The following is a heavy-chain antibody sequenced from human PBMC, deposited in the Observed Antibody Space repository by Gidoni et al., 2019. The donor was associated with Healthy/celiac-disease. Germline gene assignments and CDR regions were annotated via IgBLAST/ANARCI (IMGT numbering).Heavy chain of an antibody. V-gene: IGHV4-34*01. CDR2: INHSGST. CDR1: GGSFSGYY. D-gene: IGHD5-18*01. CDR3: ARSSPAMVRYYYYYGMDV. Sequence: QVQLQQWGAGLLKPSETLSLTCAVYGGSFSGYYWSWIRQPPGKGLEWIGEINHSGSTNYNPSLKSRVTISVDTSKNQFSLKLSSVTAADTAVYYCARSSPAMVRYYYYYGMDVWGQGTTVTVSS. J-gene: IGHJ6*02.